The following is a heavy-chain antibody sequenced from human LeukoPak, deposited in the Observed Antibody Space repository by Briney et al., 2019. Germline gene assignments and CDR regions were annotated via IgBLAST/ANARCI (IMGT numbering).Heavy chain of an antibody. Sequence: ASVNVSCKASGYTFTAYYVHWLRQAPGQGLEWMGFINPNSGGTNYAQKFQGRVTMTRDTSISTAYMELSSLTSDDTAVYYCARDTVGGGGGDAFDIWGQGTMVTVSS. CDR1: GYTFTAYY. CDR3: ARDTVGGGGGDAFDI. D-gene: IGHD3-16*01. V-gene: IGHV1-2*02. CDR2: INPNSGGT. J-gene: IGHJ3*02.